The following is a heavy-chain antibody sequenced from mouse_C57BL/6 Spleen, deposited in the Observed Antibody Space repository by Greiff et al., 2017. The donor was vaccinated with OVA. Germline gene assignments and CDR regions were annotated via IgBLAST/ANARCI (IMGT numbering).Heavy chain of an antibody. CDR2: ISSGSSTI. D-gene: IGHD2-4*01. Sequence: EVKLVESGGGLVKPGGSLKLSCAASGFTFSDYGMHWVRQAPEKGLEWVAYISSGSSTIYYADTVKGRFTISRDNAKNTLFLQMTSLRSEDTAMYYCARPGDYDGWFAYWGQGTLVTVSA. V-gene: IGHV5-17*01. J-gene: IGHJ3*01. CDR1: GFTFSDYG. CDR3: ARPGDYDGWFAY.